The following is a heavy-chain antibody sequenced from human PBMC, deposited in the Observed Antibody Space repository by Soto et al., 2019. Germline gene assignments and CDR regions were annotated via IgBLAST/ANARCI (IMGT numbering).Heavy chain of an antibody. CDR3: AKHWDYQLLWGYFDS. CDR2: ISGSGGIT. V-gene: IGHV3-23*01. J-gene: IGHJ4*02. D-gene: IGHD2-2*01. CDR1: GFSFNTYA. Sequence: GGSLRLSCAASGFSFNTYAMSWVRRAPGKGLEWVSAISGSGGITYYADSVKGRFTISRDTSKNTLFLQMNSLRAEDTAVYYCAKHWDYQLLWGYFDSWGQGTLVTVSS.